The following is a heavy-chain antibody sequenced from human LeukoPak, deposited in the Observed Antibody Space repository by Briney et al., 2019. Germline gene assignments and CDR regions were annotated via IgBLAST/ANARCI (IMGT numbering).Heavy chain of an antibody. D-gene: IGHD2-2*01. V-gene: IGHV1-2*02. CDR1: GYTFTDDY. CDR3: ARDHCTSTGCYENYYYGLDV. J-gene: IGHJ6*02. CDR2: INPNNGGT. Sequence: ASVKVSCKASGYTFTDDYVQWVRQAPGQGLEWMGWINPNNGGTNYAQKFQGRVTMTRETSISTAYMELSRLRSDDTAVYYCARDHCTSTGCYENYYYGLDVWGQGTTVTVSS.